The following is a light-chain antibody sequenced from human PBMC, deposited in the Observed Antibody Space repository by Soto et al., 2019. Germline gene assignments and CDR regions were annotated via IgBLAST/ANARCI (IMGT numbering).Light chain of an antibody. CDR1: QNINNY. Sequence: LRLTHSASSLSASVADRVTITCQASQNINNYLNWYVQKPGRAPKLLIYDASNLEAGVPSRFRGSGSGTDFTFTISRLQPEDIATYYCQQYENLPTFGQGTRLEIK. CDR3: QQYENLPT. V-gene: IGKV1-33*01. CDR2: DAS. J-gene: IGKJ5*01.